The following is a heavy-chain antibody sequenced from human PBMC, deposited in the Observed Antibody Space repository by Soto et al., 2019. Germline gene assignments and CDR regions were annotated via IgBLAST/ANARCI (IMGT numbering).Heavy chain of an antibody. D-gene: IGHD3-10*01. Sequence: EVQLVESGGGMVMPGGSLRLSCAASGFTFSDAWMTWIHQAPGKGLQCVGRIKRKIDGETTDYAAPVKGRFTISRDDSKNTLYLQMNSLKVEDTALYYCVTDRGGGMDVRGQGTTVTVSS. CDR2: IKRKIDGETT. J-gene: IGHJ6*01. V-gene: IGHV3-15*01. CDR1: GFTFSDAW. CDR3: VTDRGGGMDV.